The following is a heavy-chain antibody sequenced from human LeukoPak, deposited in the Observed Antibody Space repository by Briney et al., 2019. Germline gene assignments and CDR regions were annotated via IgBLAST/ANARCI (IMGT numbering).Heavy chain of an antibody. Sequence: GGSLRLSCAASRFTFNSYDMHWVRQATGKGLEWVSAVGTAGDTYYPGSVKGRFTISRENAKNSLYLQMNSLRAGDTAVYYCARGPAYCGGDCYSFYDYWGQGTLVTVSS. V-gene: IGHV3-13*01. CDR1: RFTFNSYD. J-gene: IGHJ4*02. CDR2: VGTAGDT. CDR3: ARGPAYCGGDCYSFYDY. D-gene: IGHD2-21*02.